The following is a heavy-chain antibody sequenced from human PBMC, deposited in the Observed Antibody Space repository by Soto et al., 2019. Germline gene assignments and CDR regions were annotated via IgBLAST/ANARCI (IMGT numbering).Heavy chain of an antibody. V-gene: IGHV4-30-4*01. J-gene: IGHJ6*02. CDR1: GDSISSGDYY. CDR2: IYYSGST. D-gene: IGHD2-2*01. CDR3: ARDIVLVPFFFGYYGMDV. Sequence: QVQLQESGPGLVKPSQTLSLTCTVSGDSISSGDYYWSLIRQPPGKGLEWIGYIYYSGSTYYNPSLKSRVTISVDTSKNQFSLKLSSVTAADTAVYYCARDIVLVPFFFGYYGMDVWGQGTTVTVSS.